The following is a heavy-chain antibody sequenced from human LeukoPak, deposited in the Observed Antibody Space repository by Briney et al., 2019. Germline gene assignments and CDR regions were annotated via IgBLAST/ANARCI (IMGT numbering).Heavy chain of an antibody. CDR1: GFTFSSYW. V-gene: IGHV3-7*01. Sequence: GGSLRLSCVASGFTFSSYWMSWVRQAPGKGLEWVANIKQDGSEKYYVDSVKGRFTISRDNAKNSLYLQMNSLRAEDTAVYYCARDYSGWYRDYWGQGTLVTVSS. CDR2: IKQDGSEK. J-gene: IGHJ4*02. CDR3: ARDYSGWYRDY. D-gene: IGHD6-19*01.